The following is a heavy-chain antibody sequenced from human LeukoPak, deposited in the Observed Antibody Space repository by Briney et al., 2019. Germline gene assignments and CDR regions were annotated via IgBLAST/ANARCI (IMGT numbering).Heavy chain of an antibody. J-gene: IGHJ1*01. Sequence: SETLSLTCTVSGGSISSYYWSWIRQPPGKGLEWIGYIYYSGSTNYNPSLKSRVTISVDTSKNQFSLKLSSVTAADTAVYYCARSRGSGSYLQYFQHWGQGTLVTVSS. CDR1: GGSISSYY. V-gene: IGHV4-59*01. CDR2: IYYSGST. CDR3: ARSRGSGSYLQYFQH. D-gene: IGHD3-16*02.